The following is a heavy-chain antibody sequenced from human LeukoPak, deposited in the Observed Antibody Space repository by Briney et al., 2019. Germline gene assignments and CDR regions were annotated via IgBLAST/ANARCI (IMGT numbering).Heavy chain of an antibody. Sequence: SETLSLTCTVSGGSISSADYYWSWIRQPPGKGLEWIGYIYYSGSTYYNPSLKSRITISVDTSKNRFSLKLSSVTAADTAVYYCAVLGSGYDWAWGQGTLVTVSS. CDR1: GGSISSADYY. CDR3: AVLGSGYDWA. V-gene: IGHV4-30-4*01. J-gene: IGHJ5*02. D-gene: IGHD5-12*01. CDR2: IYYSGST.